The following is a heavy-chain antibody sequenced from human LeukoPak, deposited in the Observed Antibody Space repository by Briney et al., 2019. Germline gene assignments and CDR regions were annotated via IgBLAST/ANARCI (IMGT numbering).Heavy chain of an antibody. CDR2: IYYSGST. V-gene: IGHV4-59*01. D-gene: IGHD6-13*01. CDR1: GGSISSYY. J-gene: IGHJ4*02. CDR3: AGTEGSSSWTSFDY. Sequence: SATLSLTCTVSGGSISSYYWSWIRQPPGKGLEWIGYIYYSGSTNYNPSLKSRITISVDTSKNQFSLKLSSVTAADTAVYYCAGTEGSSSWTSFDYWGQGTLVTVSS.